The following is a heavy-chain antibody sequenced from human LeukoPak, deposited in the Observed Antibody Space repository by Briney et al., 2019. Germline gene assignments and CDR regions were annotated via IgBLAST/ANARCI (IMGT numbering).Heavy chain of an antibody. Sequence: SETLSLTCTVSGGSISSYYWSWIRQPAGKGLEWIGRIYTSGSTNYNPSLKSRVTMSVDTSKNQFSLKLSSVTAADTAVYYCARQGPSTYYDFWSGYSWFDPWGQGTLVTVSS. J-gene: IGHJ5*02. CDR2: IYTSGST. D-gene: IGHD3-3*01. CDR3: ARQGPSTYYDFWSGYSWFDP. CDR1: GGSISSYY. V-gene: IGHV4-4*07.